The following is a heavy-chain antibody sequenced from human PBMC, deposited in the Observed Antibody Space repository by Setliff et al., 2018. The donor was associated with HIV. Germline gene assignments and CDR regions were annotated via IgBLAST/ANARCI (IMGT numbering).Heavy chain of an antibody. V-gene: IGHV3-73*01. D-gene: IGHD6-13*01. CDR3: TKGPGKGSFMDH. CDR1: GFTFSGSA. J-gene: IGHJ4*02. CDR2: IRGKGYGSAT. Sequence: PGGSLRLSCAASGFTFSGSAMHWVRQASGKGLEWVGRIRGKGYGSATAYAASVKGRFTISRDDSKNTAYLQMDSLKTEDTAVYYCTKGPGKGSFMDHWGQGTLVTVS.